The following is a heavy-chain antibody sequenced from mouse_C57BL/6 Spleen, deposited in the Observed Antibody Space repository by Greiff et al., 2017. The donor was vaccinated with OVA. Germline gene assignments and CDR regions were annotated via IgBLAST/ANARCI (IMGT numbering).Heavy chain of an antibody. CDR1: GFTFSSYG. CDR2: ISSGGDYI. D-gene: IGHD2-1*01. CDR3: RGVSPRAMDY. Sequence: VQLKESGGDLVKPGGSLKLSCAASGFTFSSYGMSWVRQTPDKRLEWVATISSGGDYIYYADTVKGRFTISRDNARNTLYLQMSSLKSEDTAMYYCRGVSPRAMDYWGQGTSVTVSS. V-gene: IGHV5-6*01. J-gene: IGHJ4*01.